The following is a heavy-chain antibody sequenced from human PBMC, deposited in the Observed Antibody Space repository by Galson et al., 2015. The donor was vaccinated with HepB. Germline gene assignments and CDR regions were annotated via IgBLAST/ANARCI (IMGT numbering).Heavy chain of an antibody. D-gene: IGHD3-10*01. CDR3: ARGLRVQGDTYFFDY. J-gene: IGHJ4*02. CDR1: GYTFTSYD. Sequence: SVKVSCKASGYTFTSYDLNWVRQAPGQGLEWMGWMNPYNGNTGYAQKFQDRVAMTRDTSISTAYLTLSSLSSDDTAIYYCARGLRVQGDTYFFDYWGQGALVTVSS. V-gene: IGHV1-8*02. CDR2: MNPYNGNT.